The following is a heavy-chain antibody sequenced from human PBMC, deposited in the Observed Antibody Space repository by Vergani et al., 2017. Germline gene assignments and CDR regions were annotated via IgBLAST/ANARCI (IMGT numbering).Heavy chain of an antibody. J-gene: IGHJ6*02. CDR3: ARHRGSGGFVPSSYFGGMDV. V-gene: IGHV4-38-2*01. CDR2: IHHSGDT. Sequence: QVQLQESGPGLVKPSETLTLTCGVSDSSIMTNPYWGWFRQSPGEGVVGIGCIHHSGDTHYNSSLMSRVSISIVSSSKFSLSLTYVIAADTAIYYCARHRGSGGFVPSSYFGGMDVWGHGTTFTVSS. CDR1: DSSIMTNPY. D-gene: IGHD3-10*01.